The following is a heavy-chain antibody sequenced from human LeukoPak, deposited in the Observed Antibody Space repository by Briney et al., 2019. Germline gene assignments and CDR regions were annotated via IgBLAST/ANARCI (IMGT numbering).Heavy chain of an antibody. J-gene: IGHJ6*04. CDR2: ISSSGSTI. CDR1: GFTFSSYE. D-gene: IGHD3-10*02. CDR3: AELGITMIGGV. Sequence: GGSLRLACAASGFTFSSYEMNWVRQAPGKGLEWVSYISSSGSTIYYADCVKGRFTISRDNAKNSLYLQMNSLRAEDTAVYCCAELGITMIGGVWGKGTTVTISS. V-gene: IGHV3-48*03.